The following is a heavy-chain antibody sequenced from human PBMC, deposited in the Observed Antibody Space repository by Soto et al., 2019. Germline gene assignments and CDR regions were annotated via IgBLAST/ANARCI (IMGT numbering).Heavy chain of an antibody. CDR3: TTELPHYGMDV. CDR2: IKSKTDGGTT. J-gene: IGHJ6*02. CDR1: GFTFSNAW. V-gene: IGHV3-15*01. Sequence: RLSCAASGFTFSNAWMSWVRQAPGKGLEWVGRIKSKTDGGTTDYAAPVKGRFTISRDDSKNTLYLQMNSLKTEDTAVYYCTTELPHYGMDVWGQWTTVTVSS.